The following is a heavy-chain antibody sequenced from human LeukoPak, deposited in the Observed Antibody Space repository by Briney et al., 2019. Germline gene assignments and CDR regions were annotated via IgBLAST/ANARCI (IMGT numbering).Heavy chain of an antibody. Sequence: ASVKVSCKPSGYTFTDYFLHWVRQAPGQGLEWMGIINPSGGSTSYAQKFQGRVTMTRDTSTSTVYMELSSLRSEDTAVYYCAREESGGYFDYGGQGTLVTVSS. J-gene: IGHJ4*02. CDR1: GYTFTDYF. D-gene: IGHD2-8*02. CDR3: AREESGGYFDY. CDR2: INPSGGST. V-gene: IGHV1-46*01.